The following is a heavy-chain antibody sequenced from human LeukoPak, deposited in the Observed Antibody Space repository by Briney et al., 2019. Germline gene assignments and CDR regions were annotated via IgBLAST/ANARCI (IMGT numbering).Heavy chain of an antibody. CDR2: INSKAHGGTT. J-gene: IGHJ5*01. Sequence: GGSLRLSCAASGFTFRNAWMSWVRQAPGKGLEWVGRINSKAHGGTTDYAAPVRGRFTISRDDSKNTLYLQMNSLKTEDTAVYYCTTEYYDSPWFDYWGQGTLVTVSS. CDR1: GFTFRNAW. V-gene: IGHV3-15*01. CDR3: TTEYYDSPWFDY. D-gene: IGHD3-16*01.